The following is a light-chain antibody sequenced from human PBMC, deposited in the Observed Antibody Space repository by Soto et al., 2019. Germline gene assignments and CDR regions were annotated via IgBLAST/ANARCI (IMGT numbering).Light chain of an antibody. J-gene: IGKJ1*01. CDR2: GAS. CDR3: QLYGSSART. V-gene: IGKV3-20*01. CDR1: QTVSTNS. Sequence: EIVLTQSPGTLSLSPGERATLSCRASQTVSTNSLAWYHQKPGQAPRLLIYGASSRATGIPDRFSGSGSGTDFTLTISRLEPEDFAVYYCQLYGSSARTVGQGTKVELK.